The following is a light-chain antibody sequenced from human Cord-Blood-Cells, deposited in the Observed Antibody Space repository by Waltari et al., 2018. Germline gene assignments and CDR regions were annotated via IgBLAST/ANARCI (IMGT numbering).Light chain of an antibody. CDR2: AAS. J-gene: IGKJ1*01. V-gene: IGKV1-39*01. CDR1: QSISSY. Sequence: DIQMTQSPSSLSASVGDRVTITCRASQSISSYLNWYQQKPGKAPKLLIYAASSLQSGVPSRFSGSRSGTDFTLTISILQPEDVATYYCQQSYSTPPTFGQGTKVEIK. CDR3: QQSYSTPPT.